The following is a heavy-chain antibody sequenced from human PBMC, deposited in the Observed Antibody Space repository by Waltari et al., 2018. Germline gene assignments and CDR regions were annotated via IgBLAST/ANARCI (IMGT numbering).Heavy chain of an antibody. J-gene: IGHJ4*02. D-gene: IGHD3-22*01. CDR1: GFTFDDYA. V-gene: IGHV3-9*01. Sequence: EVQLVESGGGLVQPGRSLRLSCAAYGFTFDDYAMHWVRQAPGKGLEWVSGISWNSGSIGYADSVKGRFTISRDNAKNSLYLQMNSLRAEDTSLYYCAKDSPYDSSGYYGLDYWGQGTLVTVSS. CDR3: AKDSPYDSSGYYGLDY. CDR2: ISWNSGSI.